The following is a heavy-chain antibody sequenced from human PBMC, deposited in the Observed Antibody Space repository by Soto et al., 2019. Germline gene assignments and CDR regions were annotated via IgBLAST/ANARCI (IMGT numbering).Heavy chain of an antibody. Sequence: SETLSLTCTVSGDSITRGDYYSSWIRQPPGKGLEWIGYKHLNGSTYYNPSLKSRVTISVDTSRNQFSLKLSSVTAADTAVYYCARSLTTVVTMDVWGQGTTVTVSS. CDR1: GDSITRGDYY. J-gene: IGHJ6*02. D-gene: IGHD4-17*01. V-gene: IGHV4-30-4*01. CDR3: ARSLTTVVTMDV. CDR2: KHLNGST.